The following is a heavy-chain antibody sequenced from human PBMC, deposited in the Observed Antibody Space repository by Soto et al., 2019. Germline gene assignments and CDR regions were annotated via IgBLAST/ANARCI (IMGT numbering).Heavy chain of an antibody. CDR2: ISYDGSNN. V-gene: IGHV3-30*18. D-gene: IGHD2-15*01. J-gene: IGHJ4*02. Sequence: QVQLVESGGGVVQPGRSLRLSCAASGFTFSTYGMHWLRQAPGKGLEWVAVISYDGSNNYSADSVKGRFTISRDNSKNPLYLQMNSLRAEDTAVYYCAKALGYCSGGSCYSDYWGQGTLVTVSS. CDR3: AKALGYCSGGSCYSDY. CDR1: GFTFSTYG.